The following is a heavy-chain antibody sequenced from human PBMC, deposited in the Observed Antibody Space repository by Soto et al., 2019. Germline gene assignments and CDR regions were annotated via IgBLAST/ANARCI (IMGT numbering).Heavy chain of an antibody. CDR2: VSTNNADT. V-gene: IGHV1-18*01. CDR1: GYTFTAYG. D-gene: IGHD3-9*01. J-gene: IGHJ4*02. Sequence: ASVKVSCKTSGYTFTAYGLAWLRQAPGQRPEWMGWVSTNNADTNYAQKFQGRVTMTTDRSTTTTYMELRSLRSDETAVYYCDRELNTERTAYYSLAYWCQGTLDTVST. CDR3: DRELNTERTAYYSLAY.